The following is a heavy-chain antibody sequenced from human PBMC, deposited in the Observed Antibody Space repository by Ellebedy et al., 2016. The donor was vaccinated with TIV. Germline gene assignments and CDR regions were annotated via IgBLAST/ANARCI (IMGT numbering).Heavy chain of an antibody. CDR2: IFNDGSHA. D-gene: IGHD4-23*01. CDR1: GFTFSSHW. Sequence: HTGGSLRLSCAASGFTFSSHWMHWVRQAPGKGLLWVSRIFNDGSHANYADSVEGRFTISSDNAKNTLYLQMDSLRAEDSAVYYCARDGGSPGRDWYFDLWGRGTLVTVSS. CDR3: ARDGGSPGRDWYFDL. V-gene: IGHV3-74*01. J-gene: IGHJ2*01.